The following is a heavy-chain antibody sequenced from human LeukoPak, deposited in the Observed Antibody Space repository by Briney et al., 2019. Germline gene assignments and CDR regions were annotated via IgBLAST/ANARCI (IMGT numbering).Heavy chain of an antibody. CDR1: GFTFSNYA. J-gene: IGHJ4*02. CDR3: ARAAMVRGVDYFDY. V-gene: IGHV3-23*01. CDR2: ISSSGGAT. Sequence: PGGSLRLSCATSGFTFSNYAVSWVRQAPGKGLEWVSVISSSGGATYYADSVKGRFTISRDNSKNTLYLQMNSLRAEDTAIYYCARAAMVRGVDYFDYWGQGTLVTVSS. D-gene: IGHD3-10*01.